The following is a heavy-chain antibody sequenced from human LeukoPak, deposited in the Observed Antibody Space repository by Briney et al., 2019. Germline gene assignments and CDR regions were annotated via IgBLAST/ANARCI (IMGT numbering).Heavy chain of an antibody. J-gene: IGHJ4*02. CDR2: ISSSSSTI. Sequence: GGSLRLSCAASGFTFSSYSMNWVRQAPGKGLEWVSSISSSSSTIYYADSVKGRFTISRDNAKNSLYLQMNSLRAEDTAVYYCARGRKLTGYYDFDNWGQGTLVTVSS. V-gene: IGHV3-48*04. D-gene: IGHD3-9*01. CDR3: ARGRKLTGYYDFDN. CDR1: GFTFSSYS.